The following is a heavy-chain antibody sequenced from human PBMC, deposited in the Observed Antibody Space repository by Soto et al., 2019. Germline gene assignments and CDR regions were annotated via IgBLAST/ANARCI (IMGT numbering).Heavy chain of an antibody. D-gene: IGHD3-16*01. CDR3: SANDHDDHTNFDQ. CDR1: GRTFSGSA. CDR2: IRRKANNYAT. Sequence: GGSLILSCAVSGRTFSGSAMHGVRQASGKGLEWVGHIRRKANNYATAYAASVKGRFTISRDDSKNTAYLQMNSLKTEDTAVYYCSANDHDDHTNFDQWGQGTVVTVSS. V-gene: IGHV3-73*01. J-gene: IGHJ4*02.